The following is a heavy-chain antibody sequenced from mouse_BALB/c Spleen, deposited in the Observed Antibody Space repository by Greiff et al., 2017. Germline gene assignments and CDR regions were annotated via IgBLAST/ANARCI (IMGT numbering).Heavy chain of an antibody. CDR1: GYTFSSYW. Sequence: VQLQQSGAELMKPGASVKISCKATGYTFSSYWIEWVKQRPGHGLEWIGEILPGSGSTNYNEKFKGKATFTADTSSNTAYMQLSSLTSEDSAVYYCARSIYDGYYDFAYWGQGTLVTVSA. J-gene: IGHJ3*01. V-gene: IGHV1-9*01. D-gene: IGHD2-3*01. CDR2: ILPGSGST. CDR3: ARSIYDGYYDFAY.